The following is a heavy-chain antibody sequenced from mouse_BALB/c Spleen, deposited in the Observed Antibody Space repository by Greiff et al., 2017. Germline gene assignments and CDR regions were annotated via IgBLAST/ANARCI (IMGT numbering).Heavy chain of an antibody. Sequence: EVQLQESGGGLVKPGGSLKLSCAASGFTFSDYYMYWVRQTPEKRLEWVATISDGGSYTYYPDSVKGRFTISRDNAKNNLYLQMSSLKSEDTAMYYCARADYGQTKLPFAYWGQGTLVTVSA. V-gene: IGHV5-4*02. CDR1: GFTFSDYY. J-gene: IGHJ3*01. D-gene: IGHD1-1*02. CDR2: ISDGGSYT. CDR3: ARADYGQTKLPFAY.